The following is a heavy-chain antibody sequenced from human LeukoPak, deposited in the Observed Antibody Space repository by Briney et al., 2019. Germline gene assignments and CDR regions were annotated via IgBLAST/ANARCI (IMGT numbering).Heavy chain of an antibody. V-gene: IGHV3-33*01. CDR3: ARGKRWLESYYFDY. J-gene: IGHJ4*02. Sequence: GRSLRLSCAASGFTFSSYGMHWVRQAPGKGLEWVAVIWYDGSNKYYADSVKGRFTISRDNSKNTLYLQMNSLRAEDTAVYYCARGKRWLESYYFDYWGQGTLVTVSS. D-gene: IGHD6-19*01. CDR1: GFTFSSYG. CDR2: IWYDGSNK.